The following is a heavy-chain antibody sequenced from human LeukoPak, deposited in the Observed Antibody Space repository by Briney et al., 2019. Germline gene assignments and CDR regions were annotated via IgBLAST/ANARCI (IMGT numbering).Heavy chain of an antibody. CDR3: TMIQGWGSGSYYVDY. V-gene: IGHV3-15*01. CDR2: IKSNAAGATT. CDR1: GFSFGDHW. D-gene: IGHD3-10*01. J-gene: IGHJ4*02. Sequence: GGSLRLSCAASGFSFGDHWMSWVRQAPGKGPEWVGRIKSNAAGATTDYAAPVKGRFTISRDDSRHTLYLQMNSLKTEDTAVYYCTMIQGWGSGSYYVDYWGQGTLVTVSS.